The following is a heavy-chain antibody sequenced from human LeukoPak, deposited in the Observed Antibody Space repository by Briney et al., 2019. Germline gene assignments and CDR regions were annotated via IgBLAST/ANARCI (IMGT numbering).Heavy chain of an antibody. CDR3: AKSNGYGLVDI. CDR2: IHYTGST. V-gene: IGHV4-59*12. J-gene: IGHJ3*02. CDR1: GGSISSYY. D-gene: IGHD3-10*01. Sequence: SETLSLTCTVSGGSISSYYWSWIRQPPGKGLGWIGYIHYTGSTNYNSSLRSRVTLSVDTSKNQFSLKLNSVTAADTVVYYCAKSNGYGLVDIWGQGTMVTVSS.